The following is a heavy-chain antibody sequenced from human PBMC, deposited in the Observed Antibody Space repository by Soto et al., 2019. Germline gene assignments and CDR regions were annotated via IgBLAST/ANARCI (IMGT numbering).Heavy chain of an antibody. V-gene: IGHV1-18*01. D-gene: IGHD3-22*01. CDR3: ARGPTDYYDNSANYFLDY. J-gene: IGHJ4*02. CDR1: GYTFITYG. Sequence: QVQLVQSGAEVKKPGASVKVSCKASGYTFITYGVSWVRQAPGQGLDWLGWISTYNGNTRYAERLQGRVTMTTDTTTNPAYMELRNMRSDDTAVYYGARGPTDYYDNSANYFLDYWGQGTLVTVSS. CDR2: ISTYNGNT.